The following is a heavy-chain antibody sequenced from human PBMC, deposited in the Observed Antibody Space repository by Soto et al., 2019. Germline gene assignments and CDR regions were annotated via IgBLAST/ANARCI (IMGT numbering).Heavy chain of an antibody. D-gene: IGHD2-15*01. V-gene: IGHV1-2*02. J-gene: IGHJ6*02. CDR3: ARGGVHCSGGSCYPQYYYYYAMDV. CDR2: INPTSGDT. CDR1: GYTFTGYD. Sequence: QVQLVQSGAEVKKPGASVKVSCKASGYTFTGYDMHWVRQAPGQGLEWMGWINPTSGDTNYAQKFQGRVTMTRDTSSSTAYMELSRLRSDDTAVYYCARGGVHCSGGSCYPQYYYYYAMDVWGQGTTVTVSS.